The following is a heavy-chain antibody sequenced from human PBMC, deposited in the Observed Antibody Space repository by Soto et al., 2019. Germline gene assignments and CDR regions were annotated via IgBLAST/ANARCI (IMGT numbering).Heavy chain of an antibody. CDR2: IIPYNGNT. Sequence: SVKVSCKASGYIFTYRYLYWVRQAPGQALEWMGWIIPYNGNTNYAQKFQDRFSITRESSLSTVYMELRSLRSDDTGMYYCARSALDDDGYHYLYSWGQGALVTVSS. CDR3: ARSALDDDGYHYLYS. V-gene: IGHV1-45*02. J-gene: IGHJ5*01. CDR1: GYIFTYRY. D-gene: IGHD5-18*01.